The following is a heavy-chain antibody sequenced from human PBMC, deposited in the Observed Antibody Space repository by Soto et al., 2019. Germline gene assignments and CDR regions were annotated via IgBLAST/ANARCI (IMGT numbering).Heavy chain of an antibody. V-gene: IGHV4-61*01. CDR3: AREEWELLYFDY. D-gene: IGHD1-26*01. CDR1: GGSVSSGSYY. Sequence: TSETLSLTCTVSGGSVSSGSYYWSWIRQPPGKGLEWIGYIYYSGSTNYNPSLKSRVTISVDTSKNQFSLKLSSVTAADTAVYYCAREEWELLYFDYWGQGTLVTVSA. J-gene: IGHJ4*02. CDR2: IYYSGST.